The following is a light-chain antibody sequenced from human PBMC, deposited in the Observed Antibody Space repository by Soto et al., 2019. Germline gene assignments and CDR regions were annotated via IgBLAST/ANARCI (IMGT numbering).Light chain of an antibody. J-gene: IGLJ1*01. CDR1: SSNIGGNS. CDR2: DDN. CDR3: GSWDSSLSADV. Sequence: QSVLTQPPSVSAAPGQKVTISCSGSSSNIGGNSVSWYQQLPGTAPTLLIYDDNKRPSGIPDRFSGPKSGTSATLGITGFQTGDEADYYCGSWDSSLSADVFGTGTKATVL. V-gene: IGLV1-51*01.